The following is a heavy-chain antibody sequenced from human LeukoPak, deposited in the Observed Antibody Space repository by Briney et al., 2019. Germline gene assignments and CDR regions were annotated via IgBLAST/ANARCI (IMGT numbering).Heavy chain of an antibody. Sequence: SETLSLTCAVYGESFSGYYWSWIRQPPGKGLEWIGEINHSGSTNYNPSLKSRVTISVDTSKNQFSLKLSSVTAADTAVYYCARGVARFDPWGQGTLVTVSS. CDR1: GESFSGYY. CDR2: INHSGST. V-gene: IGHV4-34*01. CDR3: ARGVARFDP. J-gene: IGHJ5*02.